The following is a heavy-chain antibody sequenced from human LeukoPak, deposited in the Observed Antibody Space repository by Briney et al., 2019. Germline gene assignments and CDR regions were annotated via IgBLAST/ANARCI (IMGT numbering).Heavy chain of an antibody. D-gene: IGHD4-23*01. V-gene: IGHV4-34*01. CDR2: INHSGST. J-gene: IGHJ4*02. CDR3: ARVEHGGNSIDY. CDR1: GGSFSGYY. Sequence: SETLSLTCAVYGGSFSGYYWSRIRQPPGKGLEWIGEINHSGSTNYSPSLKSRVTISVDTSKNQFSLKLSSVTAADTAVYYCARVEHGGNSIDYWGQGTLVTVSS.